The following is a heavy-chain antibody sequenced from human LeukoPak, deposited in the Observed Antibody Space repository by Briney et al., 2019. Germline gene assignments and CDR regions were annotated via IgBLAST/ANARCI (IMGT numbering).Heavy chain of an antibody. CDR1: GFTFTNYD. D-gene: IGHD3-3*01. Sequence: GASVKVFCKASGFTFTNYDINWMRQATGQGLEWMGWMNPKSGSAGYAQKFQGRVTMTRNTSISTAYMELSSLRSEDTAIYYCARNLDLSGYYMWFDPWGQGTLVTVSS. J-gene: IGHJ5*02. V-gene: IGHV1-8*01. CDR3: ARNLDLSGYYMWFDP. CDR2: MNPKSGSA.